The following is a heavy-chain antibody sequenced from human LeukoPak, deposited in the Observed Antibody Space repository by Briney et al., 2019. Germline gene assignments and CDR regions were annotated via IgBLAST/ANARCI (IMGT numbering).Heavy chain of an antibody. J-gene: IGHJ4*02. D-gene: IGHD1-26*01. CDR2: IYYSGST. CDR1: GVSISSSSYY. V-gene: IGHV4-39*01. CDR3: ARVGSFDY. Sequence: SETLSLTCTVSGVSISSSSYYWGWIRQPPGKGLEWIGSIYYSGSTYYNPSLKSRVTISVDTSKNQFSLRLSSVTAADTAVYYCARVGSFDYWGQGTLVTVSS.